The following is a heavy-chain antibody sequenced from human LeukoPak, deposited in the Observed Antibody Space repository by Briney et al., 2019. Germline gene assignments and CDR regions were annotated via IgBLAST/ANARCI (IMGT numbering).Heavy chain of an antibody. CDR1: GFTFSSYE. V-gene: IGHV3-48*03. J-gene: IGHJ4*02. Sequence: GGSLRLSCAASGFTFSSYEMNWVRQPPGKGLEWIAYISGSGSTIYYATSVKGRITISRDNAKHSVHIQMTVLRADDTAIYFSARISYFDSTGYGGEMVYWGQGSLVSVSS. CDR2: ISGSGSTI. CDR3: ARISYFDSTGYGGEMVY. D-gene: IGHD3-22*01.